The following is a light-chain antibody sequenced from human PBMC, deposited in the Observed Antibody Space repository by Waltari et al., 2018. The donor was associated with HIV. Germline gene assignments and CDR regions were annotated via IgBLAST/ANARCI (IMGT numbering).Light chain of an antibody. CDR1: QSVLHSGNNKNY. CDR2: WAS. J-gene: IGKJ4*01. Sequence: IVMTQSPDSLAVSLGARATINCKSSQSVLHSGNNKNYLAWYEQKPGQPPKLLIYWASTRESGVPDRVSGSGSGTDFTLTISSLQAEDVAVYYCQQYYSTPLTFGGGTKVEIK. V-gene: IGKV4-1*01. CDR3: QQYYSTPLT.